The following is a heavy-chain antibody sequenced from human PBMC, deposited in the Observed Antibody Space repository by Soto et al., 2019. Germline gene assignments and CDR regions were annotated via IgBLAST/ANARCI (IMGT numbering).Heavy chain of an antibody. V-gene: IGHV3-30*18. Sequence: GGSLRLSCAASGFTFGTYGMHWVRQAPGKGLEWVAAISYDGTTKYYADSVKGRFTTSRDNSKNELYLQMNSLRAEDTALYYCAKDTGNYRVGDYWGQGTLVTVSS. CDR1: GFTFGTYG. CDR2: ISYDGTTK. CDR3: AKDTGNYRVGDY. J-gene: IGHJ4*02. D-gene: IGHD1-7*01.